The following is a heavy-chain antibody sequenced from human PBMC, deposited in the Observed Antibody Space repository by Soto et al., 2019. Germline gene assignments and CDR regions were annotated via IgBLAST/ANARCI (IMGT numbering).Heavy chain of an antibody. CDR1: GYTLTSYG. Sequence: QVQLVQSGAEVKKPGASVKVSCKASGYTLTSYGISWERQAPGQGLEWMGWISAYNGNTNYAQKLQGRVTMTTDTSTSTAYMELRSLRSDDTAVYYCARRDLGYCSSTSCYYDAFDIWGQGTMVSVSS. V-gene: IGHV1-18*01. CDR2: ISAYNGNT. CDR3: ARRDLGYCSSTSCYYDAFDI. J-gene: IGHJ3*02. D-gene: IGHD2-2*01.